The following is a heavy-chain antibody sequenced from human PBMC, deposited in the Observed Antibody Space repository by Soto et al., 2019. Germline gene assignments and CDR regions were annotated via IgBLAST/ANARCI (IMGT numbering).Heavy chain of an antibody. Sequence: QVQLVESGGGVVQPGRSLRISCAAYGFTFSSYGMHWVRQAPGKGLEWVAVISYDGSDKYYADSVKGRFTIYRDNSNNTLYLHVDIMKAEDTAVYYCAVGVLVATTYLHHWGQGTLDTFSS. CDR3: AVGVLVATTYLHH. J-gene: IGHJ1*01. CDR1: GFTFSSYG. D-gene: IGHD2-15*01. CDR2: ISYDGSDK. V-gene: IGHV3-30*03.